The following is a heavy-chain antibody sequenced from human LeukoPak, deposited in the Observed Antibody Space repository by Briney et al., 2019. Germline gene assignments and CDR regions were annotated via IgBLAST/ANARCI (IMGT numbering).Heavy chain of an antibody. V-gene: IGHV1-46*01. CDR2: INPSGGST. Sequence: ASVKVSCKASGYTFTSYYMHWVRQAPGQGLEWMGIINPSGGSTSYAQKFQGRVTMTRDTSTSTVYMELSSLRSEDTAVYYCARGYSSSWSFFKLHEVIFDYWGQGTLVTVSS. CDR1: GYTFTSYY. CDR3: ARGYSSSWSFFKLHEVIFDY. J-gene: IGHJ4*02. D-gene: IGHD6-13*01.